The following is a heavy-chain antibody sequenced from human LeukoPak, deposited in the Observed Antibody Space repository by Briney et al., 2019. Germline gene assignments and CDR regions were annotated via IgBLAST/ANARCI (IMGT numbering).Heavy chain of an antibody. V-gene: IGHV3-53*01. CDR1: EFIVRINY. Sequence: GGSPRLSCAASEFIVRINYMTWVRQAPGKGLEGVSLIYSRGDTKYADSVKGRFTISRDNSKNTLYLQMNSLRAEDTAVYYCAKGAHSITMVRGIIIRDYYYYMDVWGKGTTVTISS. D-gene: IGHD3-10*01. J-gene: IGHJ6*03. CDR2: IYSRGDT. CDR3: AKGAHSITMVRGIIIRDYYYYMDV.